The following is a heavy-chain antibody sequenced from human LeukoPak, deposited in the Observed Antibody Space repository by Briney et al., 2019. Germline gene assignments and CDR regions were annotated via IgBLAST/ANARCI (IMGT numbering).Heavy chain of an antibody. Sequence: PSETLSLTCAVYGGSFSGYYWSWIRQPPGKGLEWIGNIYYTGSSSYNSSLKSRVTISVDTSKNQFSLQLSSVTAADTAVYYCARENYCPNGVCWAFDPWGQGTLVTVSS. D-gene: IGHD2-8*01. V-gene: IGHV4-34*01. CDR3: ARENYCPNGVCWAFDP. CDR2: IYYTGSS. J-gene: IGHJ5*02. CDR1: GGSFSGYY.